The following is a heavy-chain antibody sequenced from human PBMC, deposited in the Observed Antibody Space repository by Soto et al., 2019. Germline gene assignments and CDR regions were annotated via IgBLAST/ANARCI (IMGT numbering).Heavy chain of an antibody. J-gene: IGHJ6*02. Sequence: PSETLSLTCTVSGGSISGSSYYRAWIRQPPGKGLEWIGNIFYSGSTYYNPSLKSRVTVSVDTSKNQFSLNLSSVTAADTAVYYCARRPRVAMAGSFSYYYGMDVWGQGTTVTVSS. CDR1: GGSISGSSYY. CDR2: IFYSGST. CDR3: ARRPRVAMAGSFSYYYGMDV. V-gene: IGHV4-39*01. D-gene: IGHD6-19*01.